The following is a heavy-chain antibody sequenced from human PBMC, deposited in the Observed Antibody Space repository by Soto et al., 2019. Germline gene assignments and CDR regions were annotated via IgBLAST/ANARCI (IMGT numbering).Heavy chain of an antibody. J-gene: IGHJ4*02. CDR2: ILYDGSKK. D-gene: IGHD4-17*01. V-gene: IGHV3-30*18. Sequence: GGSLRLSCAASGFTFSSYGMHWVRQAPGKGLEWVAVILYDGSKKYYADSMKGRFTISRDNSKNTLYLQMDSLRAEDTAVYYCAKDRGALRWSEEHYYFDYWGQGTLVTVSS. CDR1: GFTFSSYG. CDR3: AKDRGALRWSEEHYYFDY.